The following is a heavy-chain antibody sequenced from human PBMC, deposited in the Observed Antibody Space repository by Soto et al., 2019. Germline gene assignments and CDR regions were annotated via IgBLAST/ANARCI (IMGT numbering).Heavy chain of an antibody. V-gene: IGHV1-18*01. CDR1: GYAFTTYG. CDR2: ISAHNGNT. Sequence: QVHLVQSGAEVKKPGASVKVSCQAYGYAFTTYGITWVRQAPGQGLEWMGWISAHNGNTNYAQKLQGRVTVTRDTSTSTAYMELRSLTSDDTAVYYCARGRYGDYWGQGALVTVSS. CDR3: ARGRYGDY. J-gene: IGHJ4*02. D-gene: IGHD1-1*01.